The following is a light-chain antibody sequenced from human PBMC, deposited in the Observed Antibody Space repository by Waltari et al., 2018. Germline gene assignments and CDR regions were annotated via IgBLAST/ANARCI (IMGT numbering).Light chain of an antibody. CDR3: QQSYGTPPT. CDR1: QSINRY. CDR2: AAS. J-gene: IGKJ1*01. V-gene: IGKV1-39*01. Sequence: DIQITQSPSSLSASVVASVTITSQAIQSINRYLPWYQQKPGKAPKLLIYAASSLQSGVPSRFSVSGSGTDFTLTISSLQPEDFATYYCQQSYGTPPTFGQGTKVEIK.